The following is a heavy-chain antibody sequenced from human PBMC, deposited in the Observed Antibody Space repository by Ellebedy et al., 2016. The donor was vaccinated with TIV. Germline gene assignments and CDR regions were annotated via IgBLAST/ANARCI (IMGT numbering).Heavy chain of an antibody. D-gene: IGHD2-21*01. CDR2: IEYDGSDK. CDR1: GFTFGSYG. Sequence: GGSLRLSCAASGFTFGSYGMHWVRQAPGKGLEWVAVIEYDGSDKYYADSVKGRFTISRDNSKNTVYLQMNGLRVEDTAVYYCARVYSSYGMDVWGQGTTVTVS. CDR3: ARVYSSYGMDV. J-gene: IGHJ6*02. V-gene: IGHV3-33*05.